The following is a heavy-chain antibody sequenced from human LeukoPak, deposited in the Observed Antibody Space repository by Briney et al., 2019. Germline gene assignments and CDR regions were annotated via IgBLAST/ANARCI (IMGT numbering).Heavy chain of an antibody. CDR1: GFTFDDYA. Sequence: GGSLRLSCAASGFTFDDYAMHWVRQAPGKGLEWVSGISWNSGSIGYADSVKGRFTISRDKAKNSLYLQMNSLRAEDTALYYCAKASYYYDSSGPDYWGQGTLVTVSS. D-gene: IGHD3-22*01. CDR3: AKASYYYDSSGPDY. J-gene: IGHJ4*02. CDR2: ISWNSGSI. V-gene: IGHV3-9*01.